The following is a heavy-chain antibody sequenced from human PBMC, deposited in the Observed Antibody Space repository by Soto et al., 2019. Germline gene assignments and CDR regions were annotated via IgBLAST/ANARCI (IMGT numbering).Heavy chain of an antibody. J-gene: IGHJ6*02. V-gene: IGHV1-18*01. D-gene: IGHD3-10*01. CDR1: GYTFTSYG. Sequence: QVQLVQSGAEVKKPGASVKVSCKASGYTFTSYGISWVRQAPGQGLEWMGWISAYNGNTNYAQKLQGRVTMTTDTSTSTAYMELRSLRSDDTAVYYCAREIGDYYGSGSYYNDNGTDVWGQGTTVTVSS. CDR2: ISAYNGNT. CDR3: AREIGDYYGSGSYYNDNGTDV.